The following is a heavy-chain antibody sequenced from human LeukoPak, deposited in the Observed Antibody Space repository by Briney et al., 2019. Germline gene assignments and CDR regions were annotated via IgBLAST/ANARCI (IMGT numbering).Heavy chain of an antibody. V-gene: IGHV1-69*13. CDR3: ATSRIAVAGTGLDY. CDR1: GGTFSRYA. D-gene: IGHD6-19*01. Sequence: SVKVSCKAPGGTFSRYAISWVRQAPGQGLEWTGGILPIIGTANYAQKFQGRVTITADESTSTAYMELSSLRSEDTAVYYCATSRIAVAGTGLDYWGQGTLVTVSS. J-gene: IGHJ4*02. CDR2: ILPIIGTA.